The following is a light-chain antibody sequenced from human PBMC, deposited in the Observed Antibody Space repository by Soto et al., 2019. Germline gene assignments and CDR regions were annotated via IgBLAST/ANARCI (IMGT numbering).Light chain of an antibody. CDR3: QHYGGMWT. V-gene: IGKV1-5*01. Sequence: DIQMTQSPSTLSASVGDRVTITCRASQSISNRLAWYQQKPGKAPKVLIYDASSLESGVPSRFSGSGSGTEFALTISNLQPDDFATYWCQHYGGMWTFGQGTKVDIK. CDR1: QSISNR. J-gene: IGKJ1*01. CDR2: DAS.